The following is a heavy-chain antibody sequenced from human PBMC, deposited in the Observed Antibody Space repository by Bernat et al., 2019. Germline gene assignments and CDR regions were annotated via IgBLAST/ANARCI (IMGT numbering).Heavy chain of an antibody. Sequence: QVQLVESGGGVVQPGRSLRLSCAASGFTFSSYAMHWVRQAPGKGLEWVAVISYDGSNKYYADSVKGRFTISRDNSKNTLYLQMNSLRAEDTAVYYCARDRVEAIRGIAGDAFDIWGQGTMVTVSS. D-gene: IGHD6-13*01. CDR3: ARDRVEAIRGIAGDAFDI. V-gene: IGHV3-30*01. CDR1: GFTFSSYA. J-gene: IGHJ3*02. CDR2: ISYDGSNK.